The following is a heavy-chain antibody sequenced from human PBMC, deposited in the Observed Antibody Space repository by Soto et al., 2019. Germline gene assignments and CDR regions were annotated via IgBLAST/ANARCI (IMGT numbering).Heavy chain of an antibody. CDR3: ASIATTGPLGDPDYYYYYMDV. D-gene: IGHD4-4*01. CDR2: IYYSGST. CDR1: GGSISSGGYY. V-gene: IGHV4-31*03. Sequence: SETLSLTCTVSGGSISSGGYYWSWIRQHPGKGLEWIGYIYYSGSTYYNPSLKSRVTISVDTSKNQFSLKLSSVTAADTAVYYCASIATTGPLGDPDYYYYYMDVWGKGTTVTVSS. J-gene: IGHJ6*03.